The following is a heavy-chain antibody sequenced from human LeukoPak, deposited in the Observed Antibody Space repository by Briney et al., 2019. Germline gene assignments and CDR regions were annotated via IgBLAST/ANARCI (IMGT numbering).Heavy chain of an antibody. V-gene: IGHV3-64D*06. CDR2: ISSNGGST. CDR1: GFTFSSYA. Sequence: GESLRLSCSASGFTFSSYAMHWVREAPGKGLEYVSAISSNGGSTYYADSVKGRFTISRDNSKNTLYLQMSILRAEDTAVYYCFGPRSYWGQGTLVTVSS. CDR3: FGPRSY. J-gene: IGHJ1*01. D-gene: IGHD1-26*01.